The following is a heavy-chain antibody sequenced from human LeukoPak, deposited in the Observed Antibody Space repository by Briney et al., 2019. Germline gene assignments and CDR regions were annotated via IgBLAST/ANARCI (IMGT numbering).Heavy chain of an antibody. Sequence: GRSLRLSCAASGFTFSSYAMHWVRQAPGKGLEWVAVISYDGSNKYYADSVKGRFTISRDNSENTLYLQMNSLRAEDTAVYYCARDTLYGNYFDYWGQGTLVTVSS. CDR3: ARDTLYGNYFDY. D-gene: IGHD3-10*01. V-gene: IGHV3-30-3*01. CDR2: ISYDGSNK. J-gene: IGHJ4*02. CDR1: GFTFSSYA.